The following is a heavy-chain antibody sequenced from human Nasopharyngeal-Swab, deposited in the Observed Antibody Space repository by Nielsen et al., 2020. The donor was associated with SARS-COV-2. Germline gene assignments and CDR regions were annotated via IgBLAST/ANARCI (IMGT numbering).Heavy chain of an antibody. Sequence: SVKVSCEASGFTFTSSAVQWVRQARGQRLEWIGWIVVGSGNTNYAQKFQERVTITRDMSTSTAYMELSSLRSEDTAVYYCAADFNYYDSSGYYSFDYWGQGTLVTVSS. V-gene: IGHV1-58*01. CDR1: GFTFTSSA. CDR3: AADFNYYDSSGYYSFDY. CDR2: IVVGSGNT. D-gene: IGHD3-22*01. J-gene: IGHJ4*02.